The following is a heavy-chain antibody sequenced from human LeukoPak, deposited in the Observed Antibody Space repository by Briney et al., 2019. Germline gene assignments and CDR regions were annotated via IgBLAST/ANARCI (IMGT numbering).Heavy chain of an antibody. V-gene: IGHV3-66*02. D-gene: IGHD1-26*01. J-gene: IGHJ6*02. CDR3: ARRLVGATYYGMDV. CDR2: IYSGGST. Sequence: AGSLRLSCAASGFTVSSNYMSWVRQPPGKGLEWVSVIYSGGSTYYADSVKGRFTISRDNSKNTLYLQMNSLRAEDTAVYYCARRLVGATYYGMDVWGQGTTVTVSS. CDR1: GFTVSSNY.